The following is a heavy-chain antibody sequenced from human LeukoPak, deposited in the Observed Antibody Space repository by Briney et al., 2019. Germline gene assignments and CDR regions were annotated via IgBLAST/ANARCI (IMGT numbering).Heavy chain of an antibody. J-gene: IGHJ4*02. CDR2: IWYDGSNK. CDR3: AKDEIGAVAGLLDY. CDR1: GFIFRNYG. D-gene: IGHD6-19*01. Sequence: HAGGSLRLSCAPSGFIFRNYGIHWVRQAPGKGLEWVAIIWYDGSNKYYADSVKGRFTISRDNSKNTVYLQMNSLRAEDTAVYYCAKDEIGAVAGLLDYWGQGILVTVSS. V-gene: IGHV3-30*02.